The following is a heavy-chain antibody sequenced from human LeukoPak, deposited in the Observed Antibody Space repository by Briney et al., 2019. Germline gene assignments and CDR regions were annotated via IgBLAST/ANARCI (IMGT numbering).Heavy chain of an antibody. Sequence: SVKVSCKASGGTFSSYAISWVRQAPGQGLEWMGGIIPIFGTAHYAQKFQGRVTITTDESTSTAYMELSSLRSEDTAVYYCARDRGVEMATITWSYFDYWGQGTLVTVSS. CDR1: GGTFSSYA. CDR3: ARDRGVEMATITWSYFDY. V-gene: IGHV1-69*05. D-gene: IGHD5-24*01. J-gene: IGHJ4*02. CDR2: IIPIFGTA.